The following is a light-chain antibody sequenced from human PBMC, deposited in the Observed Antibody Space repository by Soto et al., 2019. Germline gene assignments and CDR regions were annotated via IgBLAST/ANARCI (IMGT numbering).Light chain of an antibody. Sequence: DIQLTQSPSFLSASVGDRVTITCRASQGISSYLAWYQQKPGKAPNLLIYAASTLQSGVPSRFSGSGSGTEFTLTISSLQPEYFATYYCQQLNTYPQTFGQGTKVEIK. V-gene: IGKV1-9*01. CDR3: QQLNTYPQT. J-gene: IGKJ1*01. CDR2: AAS. CDR1: QGISSY.